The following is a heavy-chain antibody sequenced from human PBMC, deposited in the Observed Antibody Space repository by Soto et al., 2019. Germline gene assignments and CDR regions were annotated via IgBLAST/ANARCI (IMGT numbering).Heavy chain of an antibody. D-gene: IGHD1-1*01. J-gene: IGHJ5*02. V-gene: IGHV4-59*01. CDR2: IYYSGST. CDR1: GGSISSYY. CDR3: AKDLFDLRYEIRRDWLAP. Sequence: PSETLSLTCTVSGGSISSYYWSWIRQPPGKGLEWIGYIYYSGSTNYNPSLKSRVTISVDASKNQFSLKLSSVTAADTAVYYCAKDLFDLRYEIRRDWLAPWGQGTLVTVSS.